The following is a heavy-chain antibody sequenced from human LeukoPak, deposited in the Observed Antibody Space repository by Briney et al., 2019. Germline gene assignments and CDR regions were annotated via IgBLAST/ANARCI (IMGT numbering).Heavy chain of an antibody. J-gene: IGHJ4*02. V-gene: IGHV5-51*01. CDR1: GYSFTSYW. D-gene: IGHD3-22*01. CDR3: ARQIDYDSSGYYSSDYFDY. CDR2: IYPGDSDT. Sequence: GESLKISCKGSGYSFTSYWIGWVRQMTGKGLEWMGIIYPGDSDTRYSPSFQGQVTISADKSISTAYLQWSSLKASDTAMYYCARQIDYDSSGYYSSDYFDYWGQGTLVTVSS.